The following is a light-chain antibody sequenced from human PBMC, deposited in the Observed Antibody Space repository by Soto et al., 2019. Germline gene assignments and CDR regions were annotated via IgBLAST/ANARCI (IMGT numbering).Light chain of an antibody. V-gene: IGKV3-11*01. CDR2: DAS. CDR1: QNVSRS. J-gene: IGKJ4*01. Sequence: EIVLAQSPATLSLSPGERATLSCRASQNVSRSLAWYQQKPGQAPRLLIYDASNRATGIPARFSGSGSGTDFTLTISSLEPEDFAVYYCQQRSNWPPLTFGGGTKVEIK. CDR3: QQRSNWPPLT.